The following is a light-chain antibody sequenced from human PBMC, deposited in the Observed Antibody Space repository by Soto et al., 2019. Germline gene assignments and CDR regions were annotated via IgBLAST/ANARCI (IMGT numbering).Light chain of an antibody. J-gene: IGKJ1*01. Sequence: EVVMTQSPATLSVSPGERATLSCRASQTVSRNLAWYQQRPGQAPRLLIYDIPNRATGVPARFSGSGSGTDFTLTISRLEPEDFAVYYCQQYGSSPQTFGQGTKVDI. V-gene: IGKV3-20*01. CDR2: DIP. CDR1: QTVSRN. CDR3: QQYGSSPQT.